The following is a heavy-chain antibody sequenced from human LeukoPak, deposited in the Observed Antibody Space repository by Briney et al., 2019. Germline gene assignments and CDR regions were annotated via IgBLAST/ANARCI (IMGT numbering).Heavy chain of an antibody. CDR2: IYHSGST. Sequence: SETLSLTCTVSGYSISSGYYWGWIRQPPGKGLEWIGSIYHSGSTYYNQSLKSRVTISVDTSKNKFSLKLSSVTAADTAAYYCARSYDSSGYYYGVWGQGTLVTVSS. J-gene: IGHJ4*02. V-gene: IGHV4-38-2*02. CDR3: ARSYDSSGYYYGV. D-gene: IGHD3-22*01. CDR1: GYSISSGYY.